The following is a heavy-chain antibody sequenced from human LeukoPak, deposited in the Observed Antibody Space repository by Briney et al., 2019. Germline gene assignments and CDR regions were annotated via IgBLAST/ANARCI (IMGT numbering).Heavy chain of an antibody. CDR1: GYTFTGYY. CDR3: ARGYGGYEFLFDY. Sequence: ASVKVSRKASGYTFTGYYMHWVRQAPGQGLEWMGWINPNSGGTNYAQKFQGRVTMTRDTSISTAYMELSRLRSDDTAVYYCARGYGGYEFLFDYWGQGTLVTVSS. J-gene: IGHJ4*02. V-gene: IGHV1-2*02. CDR2: INPNSGGT. D-gene: IGHD5-12*01.